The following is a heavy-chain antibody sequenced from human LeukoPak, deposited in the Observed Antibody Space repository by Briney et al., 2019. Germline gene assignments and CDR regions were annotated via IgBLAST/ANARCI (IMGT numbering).Heavy chain of an antibody. Sequence: SETLSLTCAVSGVSISSSNSYWGWIRQPPGKGLEWIGSIYYSGNTYYNASLKSQVSISIDTSKNQFSLRLTSVTAADTAVYYCARQTGSGLFILPGGQGTLDTVSS. V-gene: IGHV4-39*01. CDR2: IYYSGNT. J-gene: IGHJ4*02. CDR3: ARQTGSGLFILP. D-gene: IGHD3/OR15-3a*01. CDR1: GVSISSSNSY.